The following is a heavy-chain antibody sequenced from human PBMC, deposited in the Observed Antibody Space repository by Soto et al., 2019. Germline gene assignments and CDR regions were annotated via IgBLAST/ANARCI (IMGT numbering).Heavy chain of an antibody. V-gene: IGHV1-69*12. CDR3: ARGGNSDYYYGKNV. J-gene: IGHJ6*02. D-gene: IGHD2-21*02. CDR1: GGTFSSYP. CDR2: IIPLLGTA. Sequence: QGQLVQAGGDVKKPGSSVKVSCKASGGTFSSYPISWVRQAPGQGLEWMGGIIPLLGTADYAQKFQGRVTFTADESTSTAYMELSSLRSEDTAVYYCARGGNSDYYYGKNVGGQGTTVTVSS.